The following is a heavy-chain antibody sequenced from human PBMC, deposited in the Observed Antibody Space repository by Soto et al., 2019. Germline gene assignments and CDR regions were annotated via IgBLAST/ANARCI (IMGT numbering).Heavy chain of an antibody. CDR3: AKALDGIDDYFYAMGV. CDR2: MYAGGDT. J-gene: IGHJ6*02. V-gene: IGHV3-53*01. D-gene: IGHD1-1*01. Sequence: GGSLRLSCGASGLSVSDNYMGWVRQAPGRGLEWVSVMYAGGDTHYADSVKGRFTISRDNSKNTLYLQMNSLRFDDTAVYYCAKALDGIDDYFYAMGVWGQGTTVTVSS. CDR1: GLSVSDNY.